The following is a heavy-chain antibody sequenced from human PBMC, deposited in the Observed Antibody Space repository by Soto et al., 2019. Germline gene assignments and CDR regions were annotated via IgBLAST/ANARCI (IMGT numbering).Heavy chain of an antibody. Sequence: QVQLVQSGAEVKKPGASVKVSCKASGYTFTSYGISWVRQAPGQGLEWMGWISAYNGNTNYAQKLQGRVTMTTDTSTSTGYMELRSLRSDDTAVYYCARDQRYGDYYYYYYMDVWGKGTTVTVSS. D-gene: IGHD4-17*01. CDR1: GYTFTSYG. J-gene: IGHJ6*03. V-gene: IGHV1-18*01. CDR2: ISAYNGNT. CDR3: ARDQRYGDYYYYYYMDV.